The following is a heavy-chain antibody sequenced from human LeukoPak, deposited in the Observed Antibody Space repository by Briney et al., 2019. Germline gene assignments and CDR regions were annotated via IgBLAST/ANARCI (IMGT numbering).Heavy chain of an antibody. Sequence: PGGSLRLSCAASGFTVSSNSMTWVRQAPGKGLEWVSVIYSGGSTYYADSVKGRFTISRDNSKNTLYLQMNSLRSEDTAVYYCAREYFGGILYQRRPQLNRFDPWGQGTLVTVSS. V-gene: IGHV3-53*05. D-gene: IGHD2-8*01. CDR3: AREYFGGILYQRRPQLNRFDP. J-gene: IGHJ5*02. CDR2: IYSGGST. CDR1: GFTVSSNS.